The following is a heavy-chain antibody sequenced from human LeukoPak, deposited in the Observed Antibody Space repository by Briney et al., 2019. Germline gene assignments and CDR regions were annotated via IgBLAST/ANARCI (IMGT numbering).Heavy chain of an antibody. J-gene: IGHJ4*02. V-gene: IGHV3-11*04. Sequence: GGSLRLSCTASGFTFRDYYVTWIRQAPGKGLEWVSYIRSTGSSTAYADSVKGRFTISRDNAKNSLYLQMNSLRAEDTAVYYCARGDFGSGYNPNIYFDYWGQGTLVTVSS. CDR3: ARGDFGSGYNPNIYFDY. CDR2: IRSTGSST. CDR1: GFTFRDYY. D-gene: IGHD5-24*01.